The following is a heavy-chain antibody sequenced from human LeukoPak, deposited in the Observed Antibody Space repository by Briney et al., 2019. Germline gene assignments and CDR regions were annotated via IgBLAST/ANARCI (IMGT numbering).Heavy chain of an antibody. CDR3: AREGDAGATLGYYFDY. J-gene: IGHJ4*02. V-gene: IGHV1-2*02. D-gene: IGHD1-26*01. CDR2: INPNSGGT. Sequence: GSSVKVSCKSSGYTFTCNYMHWVRQAPGQGLEWMGCINPNSGGTNYAQEFQGRVTMTRDTSISTAYMELSRLKSDDTAVYYCAREGDAGATLGYYFDYWGQGTLVTVSS. CDR1: GYTFTCNY.